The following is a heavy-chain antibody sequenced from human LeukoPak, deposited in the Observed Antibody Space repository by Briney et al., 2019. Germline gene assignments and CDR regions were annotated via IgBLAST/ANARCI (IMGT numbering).Heavy chain of an antibody. J-gene: IGHJ3*02. Sequence: PSETLSLTCTVSGYSISSGYYWGWIRQPPGKGLEWIGSIYHSGSTYYNPSLKSRVTISVDTSKNQFSLKLSSVTAADTAVYYCARLTRVGAKVAFDIWGQGTMVTVSS. CDR3: ARLTRVGAKVAFDI. CDR2: IYHSGST. CDR1: GYSISSGYY. D-gene: IGHD1-26*01. V-gene: IGHV4-38-2*02.